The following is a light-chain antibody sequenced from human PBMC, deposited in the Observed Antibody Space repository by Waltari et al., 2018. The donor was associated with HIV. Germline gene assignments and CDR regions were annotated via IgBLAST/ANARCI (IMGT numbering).Light chain of an antibody. CDR3: QQYDNLPL. CDR1: QDISNH. V-gene: IGKV1-33*01. J-gene: IGKJ2*01. CDR2: DAS. Sequence: DLQVAPSSFSLFAILRDRVTLTCQARQDISNHLNWYQQKPGKAPNLLIYDASNLETWVPSRFSGSGSGTDFTFTISSLQPEDSATYYCQQYDNLPLFGQGTKLEIK.